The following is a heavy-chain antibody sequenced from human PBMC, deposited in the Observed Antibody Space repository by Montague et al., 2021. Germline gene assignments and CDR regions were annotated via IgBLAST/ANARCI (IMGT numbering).Heavy chain of an antibody. CDR1: GFTSSSYT. J-gene: IGHJ3*02. D-gene: IGHD3-10*01. CDR3: ARENWGSGRAFDI. Sequence: SLRLSCAAFGFTSSSYTINWVRQAPGKGLEWVSYISGKSSYIYYAASVKGRFTISRDNAKNSLFLQMNSLRAEDTAVYYCARENWGSGRAFDIWGQGTMVTVSS. V-gene: IGHV3-21*01. CDR2: ISGKSSYI.